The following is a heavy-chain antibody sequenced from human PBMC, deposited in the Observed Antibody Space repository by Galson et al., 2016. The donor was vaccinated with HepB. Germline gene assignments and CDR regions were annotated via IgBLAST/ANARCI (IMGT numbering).Heavy chain of an antibody. J-gene: IGHJ6*02. CDR3: AREGGYSSSSGYFYYGMDV. V-gene: IGHV1-2*04. D-gene: IGHD6-6*01. CDR2: INPNTGDT. CDR1: GYTFTGYY. Sequence: SVKVSCKASGYTFTGYYMHWVRQAPGQGLEWMGWINPNTGDTNYAQKFQGCVTMTRDTSINTAYMELSRLKSDDTAVYYCAREGGYSSSSGYFYYGMDVWGQGTTVTVSS.